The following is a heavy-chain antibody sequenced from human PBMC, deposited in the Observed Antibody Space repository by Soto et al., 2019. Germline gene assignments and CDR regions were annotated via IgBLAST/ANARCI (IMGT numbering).Heavy chain of an antibody. CDR2: IDNDGIYT. J-gene: IGHJ4*02. Sequence: GGSLRLSCAASGFTFTSYWMHWVRQGPEKGLVWVSRIDNDGIYTSYADSVKGRFTISRDNAKNTLYLEMNNLRAEDTAVYYCGSVFEYWGQGSLVTVSS. CDR1: GFTFTSYW. V-gene: IGHV3-74*01. CDR3: GSVFEY.